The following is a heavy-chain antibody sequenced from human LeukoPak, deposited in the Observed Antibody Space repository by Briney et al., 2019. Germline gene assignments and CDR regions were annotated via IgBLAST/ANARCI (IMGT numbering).Heavy chain of an antibody. CDR2: IYHSGST. Sequence: SETLSLTCAVSGYSIGSGYYWGWIRQPPGKGLEWIGSIYHSGSTYYNPSLKCRVTISVDTSKNQFSLKLSSVTAADTAVYYCAAGLWFGDRAFDYWGQGTLVTVSS. CDR1: GYSIGSGYY. V-gene: IGHV4-38-2*01. CDR3: AAGLWFGDRAFDY. J-gene: IGHJ4*02. D-gene: IGHD3-10*01.